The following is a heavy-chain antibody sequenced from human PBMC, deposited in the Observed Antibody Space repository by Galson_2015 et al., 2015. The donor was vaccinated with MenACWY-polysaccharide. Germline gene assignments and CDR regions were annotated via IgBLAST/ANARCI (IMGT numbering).Heavy chain of an antibody. J-gene: IGHJ1*01. CDR3: ASLPLGNCGSVSCYGYFHH. Sequence: TLSLSCAVSGGSISSGDSYWRWIRQSPGEGLEWIGYICYSGRTNYSPSLKSRATVSLDTSKNQFSLKLSFVTAADTAVYYCASLPLGNCGSVSCYGYFHHWGQGTLVTVSS. D-gene: IGHD2-2*01. V-gene: IGHV4-30-4*01. CDR1: GGSISSGDSY. CDR2: ICYSGRT.